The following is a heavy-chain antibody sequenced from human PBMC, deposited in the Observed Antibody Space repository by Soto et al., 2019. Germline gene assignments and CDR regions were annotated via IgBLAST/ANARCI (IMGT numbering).Heavy chain of an antibody. CDR1: GGTFSSYT. CDR3: ARVTPVSYGDSPRYGMDV. V-gene: IGHV1-69*01. J-gene: IGHJ6*02. Sequence: SVKVSFNASGGTFSSYTISLLRHAPGQGLEWMGGIIPIFGTANYAQKFQGRVTITADESTSTAYMELSSLRSEDTAVYYCARVTPVSYGDSPRYGMDVWGQGTTVTVSS. D-gene: IGHD4-17*01. CDR2: IIPIFGTA.